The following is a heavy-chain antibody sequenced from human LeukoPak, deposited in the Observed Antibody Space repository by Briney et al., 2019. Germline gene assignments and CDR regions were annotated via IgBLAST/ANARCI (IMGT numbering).Heavy chain of an antibody. Sequence: SETLSPTCTVSGGSISSSSDYWGWIRQPPGKGLEWIGSIYYSGSTYYNPSLKSRVTISVDTSKNQFSLKLSSVTAADTAVYYCARGFGGNTGDDAFDIWGQGTMVTVSS. CDR3: ARGFGGNTGDDAFDI. D-gene: IGHD4-23*01. CDR2: IYYSGST. J-gene: IGHJ3*02. V-gene: IGHV4-39*07. CDR1: GGSISSSSDY.